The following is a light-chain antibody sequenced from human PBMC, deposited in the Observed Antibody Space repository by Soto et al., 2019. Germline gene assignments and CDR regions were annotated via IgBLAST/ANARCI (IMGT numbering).Light chain of an antibody. CDR3: QQYNNWPPLT. CDR2: GAS. Sequence: EIVMTQSPATLSVSAGERVTLSCRASQSVSSNLAWYQQKPGQAPRLLIYGASTRATGIPARFSGSGSGTDFTPTISSLQSEEFAVYYCQQYNNWPPLTFGGGTKVEIK. CDR1: QSVSSN. J-gene: IGKJ4*01. V-gene: IGKV3D-15*01.